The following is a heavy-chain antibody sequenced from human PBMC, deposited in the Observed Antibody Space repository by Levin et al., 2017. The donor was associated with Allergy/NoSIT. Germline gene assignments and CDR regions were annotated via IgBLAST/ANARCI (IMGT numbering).Heavy chain of an antibody. CDR1: GFSFSDYY. J-gene: IGHJ3*01. CDR2: INSRSSHT. V-gene: IGHV3-11*05. CDR3: ARDGDFDYGSESHDAFDV. Sequence: GGSLRLSCAASGFSFSDYYMSWIRQAPGKGLEWISHINSRSSHTKYADSVKGRFTISRDNAKDSLYLHMNSLRVEDTAVYYCARDGDFDYGSESHDAFDVWGRGTMVTVSS. D-gene: IGHD3-10*01.